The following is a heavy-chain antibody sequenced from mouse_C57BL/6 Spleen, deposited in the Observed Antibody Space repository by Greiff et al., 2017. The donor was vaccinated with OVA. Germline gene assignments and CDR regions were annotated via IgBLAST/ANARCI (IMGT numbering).Heavy chain of an antibody. CDR1: GFTFSDYY. CDR3: ARDRMVGPYWYFDV. D-gene: IGHD1-1*02. Sequence: EVKLMESEGGLVQPGSSMKLSCTASGFTFSDYYMAWVRQVPEKGLEWVANINYDGSSTYYLDSLKSRFIISRDNEKNILYLQMSSLKSEDTAAYYCARDRMVGPYWYFDVWGTGTTVTVSS. V-gene: IGHV5-16*01. CDR2: INYDGSST. J-gene: IGHJ1*03.